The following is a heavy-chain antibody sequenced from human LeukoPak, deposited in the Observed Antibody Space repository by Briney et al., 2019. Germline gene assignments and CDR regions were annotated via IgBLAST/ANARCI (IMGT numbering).Heavy chain of an antibody. D-gene: IGHD1-26*01. CDR2: ISYDGSNK. J-gene: IGHJ5*02. CDR1: GFTFSSYA. Sequence: PGGSLRLSCAASGFTFSSYAMHWVRQAPGKGLEWVAVISYDGSNKYYADSVKGRFTISRDNSKNTLYLQMNSLRAEDTAVYYCANLATGAYNWFDPWGQGTLVTVSS. CDR3: ANLATGAYNWFDP. V-gene: IGHV3-30-3*01.